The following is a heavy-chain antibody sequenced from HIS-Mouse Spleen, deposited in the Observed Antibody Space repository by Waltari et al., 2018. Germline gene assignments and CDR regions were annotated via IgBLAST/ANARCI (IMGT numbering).Heavy chain of an antibody. D-gene: IGHD6-19*01. CDR2: ISYDGSNK. CDR3: AKASSGWLDY. V-gene: IGHV3-30*18. CDR1: GFTFSSYG. Sequence: QVQLVESGGGVVQPGRSLRLSCAASGFTFSSYGMHWVRTAPGKGLEGVDVISYDGSNKYYAGAVKGRFTISRDNSKNTLYLQMNSLRAEDTAVYYCAKASSGWLDYWGQGTLVTVSS. J-gene: IGHJ4*02.